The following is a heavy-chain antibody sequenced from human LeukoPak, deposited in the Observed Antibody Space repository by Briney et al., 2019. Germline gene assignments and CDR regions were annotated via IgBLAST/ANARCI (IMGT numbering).Heavy chain of an antibody. D-gene: IGHD1-1*01. CDR3: ARHWRFDAFDI. CDR2: IYTSGST. J-gene: IGHJ3*02. Sequence: SETLSLTCTASGGSISSGSYYWSWIRQPAGKGLEWIGRIYTSGSTNYNPSLKSRVTISVDTSKNQFSLKLSSVTAADTAVYYCARHWRFDAFDIWGQGTMVTVSS. CDR1: GGSISSGSYY. V-gene: IGHV4-61*02.